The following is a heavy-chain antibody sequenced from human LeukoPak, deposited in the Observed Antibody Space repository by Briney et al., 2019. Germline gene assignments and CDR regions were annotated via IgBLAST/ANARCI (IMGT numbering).Heavy chain of an antibody. CDR1: GFTFSSYA. CDR3: ARDLLTMVRGVIYYYYGMDV. J-gene: IGHJ6*02. V-gene: IGHV3-7*01. CDR2: IKQDGSEK. Sequence: GGSLRLSCAASGFTFSSYAMSWVRQAPGKGLEWVANIKQDGSEKYYVDSVKGRFTISRDNAKNSLYLQMNSLRAEDTAVYYCARDLLTMVRGVIYYYYGMDVWGQGTTVTVSS. D-gene: IGHD3-10*01.